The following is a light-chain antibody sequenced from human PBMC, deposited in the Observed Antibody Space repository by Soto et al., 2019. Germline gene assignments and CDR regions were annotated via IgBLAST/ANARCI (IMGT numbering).Light chain of an antibody. V-gene: IGLV2-14*01. Sequence: QSALTQPASVSGSPGQSITISCTGTSSDVGAYTYVSWYQQHPGKAPKLMIFEVSDRPSGVSNRFSGSKSGNTASLTISGLRAEDEADYYCSSYTTGNTLVFGGGTKLTVL. CDR2: EVS. CDR1: SSDVGAYTY. CDR3: SSYTTGNTLV. J-gene: IGLJ2*01.